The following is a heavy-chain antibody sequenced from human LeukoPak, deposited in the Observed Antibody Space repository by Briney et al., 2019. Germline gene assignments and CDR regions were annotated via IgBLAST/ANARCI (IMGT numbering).Heavy chain of an antibody. J-gene: IGHJ4*02. D-gene: IGHD6-6*01. CDR1: GFTFSDYY. CDR2: INYSGSAK. Sequence: GGALRLSCDASGFTFSDYYMTWIRQAPGKGLEWLSYINYSGSAKYHADSVKGRFTISRDNAKNSLYLQLNSLRAEDTAVYYCARVGSSPDYWGQGTLVTVSS. V-gene: IGHV3-11*04. CDR3: ARVGSSPDY.